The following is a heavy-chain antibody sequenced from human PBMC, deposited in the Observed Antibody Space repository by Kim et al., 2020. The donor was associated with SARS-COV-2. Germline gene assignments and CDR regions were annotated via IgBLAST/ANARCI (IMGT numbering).Heavy chain of an antibody. CDR3: ARDFGVVVVAATPDY. V-gene: IGHV3-33*01. CDR2: IWYDGSNK. CDR1: GFTFSSYG. Sequence: GGSLRLSCAASGFTFSSYGMHWVRQAPGKGLEWVAVIWYDGSNKYYADSVKGRFTISRDNSKNTLYLQMNSLRAEDTAVYYCARDFGVVVVAATPDYWGQGTLVTVSS. D-gene: IGHD2-15*01. J-gene: IGHJ4*02.